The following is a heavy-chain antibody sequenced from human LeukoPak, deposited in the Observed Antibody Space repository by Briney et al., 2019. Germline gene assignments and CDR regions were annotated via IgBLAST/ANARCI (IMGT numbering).Heavy chain of an antibody. CDR2: ITGSGGST. CDR3: AKGYSSGWYDAFDI. CDR1: GLTFSTYA. J-gene: IGHJ3*02. V-gene: IGHV3-23*01. D-gene: IGHD6-19*01. Sequence: GGSLRLSCAASGLTFSTYAMSWVRQAPGKGLEWVSTITGSGGSTYDADSVKGRFTISRDNSKNTLYLQMSSLRAEDTAVYYCAKGYSSGWYDAFDIWGQGTMVTVS.